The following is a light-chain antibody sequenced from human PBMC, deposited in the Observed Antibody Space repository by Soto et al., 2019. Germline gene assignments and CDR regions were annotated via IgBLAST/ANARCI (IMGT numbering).Light chain of an antibody. Sequence: HSVLTHAPSASGTPGQRVTISCSGSSAKIGSHYVYWYQQFPVTASKPLLSWNNHRPSGVPDRFSGSKSGTSASLVSSGLRSEDEADYYCAAWDDSLSGVVFGGGTKVTVL. V-gene: IGLV1-47*01. CDR1: SAKIGSHY. CDR2: WNN. CDR3: AAWDDSLSGVV. J-gene: IGLJ2*01.